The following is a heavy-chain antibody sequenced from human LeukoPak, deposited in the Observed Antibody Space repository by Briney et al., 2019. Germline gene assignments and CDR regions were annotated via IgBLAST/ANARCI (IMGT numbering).Heavy chain of an antibody. CDR3: ARGSYYDSSGFPRSCALGY. CDR2: INHSGST. CDR1: GGSFSGYY. V-gene: IGHV4-34*01. D-gene: IGHD3-22*01. J-gene: IGHJ4*02. Sequence: SETPSLTCAVYGGSFSGYYWSWIRQPPGKGLEWIGEINHSGSTNYNPSLKSRVTISVDTSKNQFSLKLSSVTAADTAVYYCARGSYYDSSGFPRSCALGYWGQGTLVTVSS.